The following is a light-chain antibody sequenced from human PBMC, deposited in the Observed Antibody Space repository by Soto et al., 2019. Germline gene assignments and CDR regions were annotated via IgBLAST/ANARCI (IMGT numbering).Light chain of an antibody. CDR1: QSVRSY. V-gene: IGKV3-11*01. Sequence: EIVLTQSPGTLSLSPGERATLSCRASQSVRSYLTWYQQKPGQAPRLLIYAASKRDTGIPARFSGSGSGTDFTLTISSLEPEDFAVYYCQQRSNWPLTFGGGTKVEI. CDR3: QQRSNWPLT. J-gene: IGKJ4*01. CDR2: AAS.